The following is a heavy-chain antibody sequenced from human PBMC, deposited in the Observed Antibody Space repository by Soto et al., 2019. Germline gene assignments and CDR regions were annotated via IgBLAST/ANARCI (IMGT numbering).Heavy chain of an antibody. J-gene: IGHJ4*02. V-gene: IGHV5-51*01. CDR2: IYPSDSDT. CDR1: GYTFTIYW. D-gene: IGHD4-17*01. Sequence: GESLKISCQVSGYTFTIYWIGWVRQMPGKGLEWMGIIYPSDSDTRYSPSFQGQVTISADQSINTAYLQWDSLKASDTAIYYCARPANTVADHFDLWGQGSPVTVSS. CDR3: ARPANTVADHFDL.